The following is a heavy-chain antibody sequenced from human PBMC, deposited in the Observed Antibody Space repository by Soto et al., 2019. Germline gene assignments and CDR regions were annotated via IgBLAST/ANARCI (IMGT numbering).Heavy chain of an antibody. J-gene: IGHJ5*02. CDR2: INPNSGGT. Sequence: ASVKVSCKASGYTFTAYYMHWVRQAPGQGLEWMGWINPNSGGTYHAQNFQGRVTMTRDTSTTTAYMELASLRSDDTAVYYCARGGGRGYDELDPWGHGTLVTVSS. D-gene: IGHD5-12*01. V-gene: IGHV1-2*02. CDR3: ARGGGRGYDELDP. CDR1: GYTFTAYY.